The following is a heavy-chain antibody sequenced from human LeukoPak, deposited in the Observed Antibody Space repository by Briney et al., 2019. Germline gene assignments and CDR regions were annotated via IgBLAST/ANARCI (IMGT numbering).Heavy chain of an antibody. Sequence: PSETLSLTCTVSAASISSSSHHWGWIRQSPGKGLEWIGSVYYGRTTYYSPSLDSRVTLSLDTSANQFSLQLNSVTAADTAVYYCVRHDGRGGAAMGAFDSWGQGSLVTVSS. J-gene: IGHJ5*01. D-gene: IGHD4/OR15-4a*01. CDR1: AASISSSSHH. CDR2: VYYGRTT. CDR3: VRHDGRGGAAMGAFDS. V-gene: IGHV4-39*01.